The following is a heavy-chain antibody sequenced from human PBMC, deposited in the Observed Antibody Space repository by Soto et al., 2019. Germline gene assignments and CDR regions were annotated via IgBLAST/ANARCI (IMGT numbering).Heavy chain of an antibody. CDR2: IWYDGSNK. CDR3: ARESDMVRGAYFDY. CDR1: GFTFSSYG. J-gene: IGHJ4*02. Sequence: QVQLVESGGGVVQPGRSLRLSCAASGFTFSSYGMHWVRQAPGKGLEWVAVIWYDGSNKYYADSVKGRFTISRDNSKNTLYLQMNSVRAEDTAVYYCARESDMVRGAYFDYWGQGTLVTVCS. D-gene: IGHD3-10*01. V-gene: IGHV3-33*01.